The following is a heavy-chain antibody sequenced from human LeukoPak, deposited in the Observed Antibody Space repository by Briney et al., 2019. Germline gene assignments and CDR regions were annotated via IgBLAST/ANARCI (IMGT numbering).Heavy chain of an antibody. Sequence: QPGGSLRLSCAASGFTFSTYSMNWVRQAPGEGLEWVSYIDSGSSTIYYADSVKGRFTVSRDNSKNTLYLQMNSLRAEDTAVYYCAKDDYYDTQGPLNYWGQGTLVTVSS. V-gene: IGHV3-48*01. CDR2: IDSGSSTI. CDR3: AKDDYYDTQGPLNY. CDR1: GFTFSTYS. J-gene: IGHJ4*02. D-gene: IGHD3-22*01.